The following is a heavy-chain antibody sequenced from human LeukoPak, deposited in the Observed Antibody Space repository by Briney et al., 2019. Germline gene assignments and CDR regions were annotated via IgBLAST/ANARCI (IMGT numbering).Heavy chain of an antibody. J-gene: IGHJ4*02. CDR3: ARGASGSYGGMDFDY. CDR1: GYTFTGYY. V-gene: IGHV1-46*01. D-gene: IGHD1-26*01. Sequence: ASVKVSCKASGYTFTGYYMHWVRQAPGQGLEWMGIINPSGGSTSYAQKFQGRVTMTRDTSTSTVYMELSSLRSEDTAVYYCARGASGSYGGMDFDYWGQGTLVTVSS. CDR2: INPSGGST.